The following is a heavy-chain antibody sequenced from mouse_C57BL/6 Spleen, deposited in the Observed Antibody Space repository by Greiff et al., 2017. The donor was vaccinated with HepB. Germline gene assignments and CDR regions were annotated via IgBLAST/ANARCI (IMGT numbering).Heavy chain of an antibody. V-gene: IGHV7-3*01. Sequence: EVMLVESGGGLVQPGGSLSLSCAASGFTFTDYYMTWVRQPPGKALEWLGFIRNKANGYTTEYSASVKGRFTISRDNSQSILYLQMNALRAEDSATYYCARLYYYDFDVWGTGTTVTVSS. CDR1: GFTFTDYY. CDR3: ARLYYYDFDV. CDR2: IRNKANGYTT. D-gene: IGHD1-1*01. J-gene: IGHJ1*03.